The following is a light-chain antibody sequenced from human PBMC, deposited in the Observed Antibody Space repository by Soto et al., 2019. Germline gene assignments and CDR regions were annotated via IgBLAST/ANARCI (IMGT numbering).Light chain of an antibody. J-gene: IGKJ5*01. Sequence: AIRMTQSPSSLSSSTGDRVTITCRASQGISSYLAWYQQKSGKAPKLLIHGASTLQSGVPSRFSGSGSGTNFTLTISSLQPEDIATYYCQQYDNLPTFGQGTRLEIK. CDR1: QGISSY. CDR2: GAS. V-gene: IGKV1-8*01. CDR3: QQYDNLPT.